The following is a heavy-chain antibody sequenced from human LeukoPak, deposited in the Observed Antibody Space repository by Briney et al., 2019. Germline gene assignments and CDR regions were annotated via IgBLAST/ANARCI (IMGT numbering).Heavy chain of an antibody. D-gene: IGHD3-16*01. CDR1: GFTFSTYA. CDR2: ISGTADTT. CDR3: ARDRLGGDGFDI. Sequence: PGGSLRLSCAASGFTFSTYAMNWVRQAPGRGLEWVSGISGTADTTKYVDSVKGRFTISRDNSKNTLYLQMNSLRVEDTAVYYCARDRLGGDGFDIWGQGTMVIVSS. J-gene: IGHJ3*02. V-gene: IGHV3-23*01.